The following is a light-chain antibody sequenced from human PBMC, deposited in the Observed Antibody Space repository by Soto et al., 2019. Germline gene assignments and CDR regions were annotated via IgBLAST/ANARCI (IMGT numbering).Light chain of an antibody. V-gene: IGKV3-15*01. Sequence: EIVMTQSPATLSVSPGEIATLSCRASQSVGSSLAWYQHKPGQGPRLLIYRASTRATGIPPRFSGSGSGTKFTLTISSQQSKDFAVYFCQQYQDWLALTFGGGTKVEIK. J-gene: IGKJ4*01. CDR1: QSVGSS. CDR3: QQYQDWLALT. CDR2: RAS.